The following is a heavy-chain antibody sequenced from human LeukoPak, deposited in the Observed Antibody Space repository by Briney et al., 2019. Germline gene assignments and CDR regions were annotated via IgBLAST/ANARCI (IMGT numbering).Heavy chain of an antibody. Sequence: GGSLRLSCPASGFTFSSYSLNWVRQAPGKGLEWVSYISASSGNIKYADSVKGRFTISRDNAKNSLYLQMNSLRAEDTAVYYCARDYLWAFDFWGQGTMVTVSS. V-gene: IGHV3-48*01. CDR1: GFTFSSYS. CDR3: ARDYLWAFDF. CDR2: ISASSGNI. J-gene: IGHJ3*01. D-gene: IGHD3-16*01.